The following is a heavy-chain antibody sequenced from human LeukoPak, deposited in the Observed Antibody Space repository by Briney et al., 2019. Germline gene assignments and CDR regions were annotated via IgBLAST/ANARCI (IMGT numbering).Heavy chain of an antibody. CDR1: GFTFSSYS. CDR3: ARARVVAATLDY. CDR2: ISSSSSYI. V-gene: IGHV3-21*01. Sequence: GGSLRLSCAASGFTFSSYSMNWVRQAPGKGLEWVSSISSSSSYIYYADSVKGRFTISRDNSKNTLYLQMNSLRAEDTAVYYCARARVVAATLDYWGQGTLVTVSS. J-gene: IGHJ4*02. D-gene: IGHD2-15*01.